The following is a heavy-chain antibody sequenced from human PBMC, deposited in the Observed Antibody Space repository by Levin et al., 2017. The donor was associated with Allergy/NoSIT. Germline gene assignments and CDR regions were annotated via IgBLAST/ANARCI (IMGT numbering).Heavy chain of an antibody. D-gene: IGHD3-22*01. CDR3: ARDRYYDSSGYWGY. V-gene: IGHV3-11*05. CDR2: ISSSSSYT. CDR1: GFTFSDYY. J-gene: IGHJ4*02. Sequence: GGSLRLSCAASGFTFSDYYMSWIRQAPGKGLEWVSYISSSSSYTNYADSVKGRFTISRDNAKNSLYLQMNSLRAEDTAVYYCARDRYYDSSGYWGYWGQGTLVTVSS.